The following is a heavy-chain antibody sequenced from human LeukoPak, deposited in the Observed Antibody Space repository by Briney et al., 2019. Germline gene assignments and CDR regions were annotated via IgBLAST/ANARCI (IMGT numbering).Heavy chain of an antibody. Sequence: SETLSLTCTVSGGSISSSSYYWGWIRQPPGKGLEWIGSIYYSGSTYYNPSLKSRVTISVDTSKNQFSLKLSSVTAADRAVYYCARTYYYDSSGYYPTKLYFDYWGQGTLVTVSS. CDR3: ARTYYYDSSGYYPTKLYFDY. CDR2: IYYSGST. CDR1: GGSISSSSYY. D-gene: IGHD3-22*01. J-gene: IGHJ4*02. V-gene: IGHV4-39*01.